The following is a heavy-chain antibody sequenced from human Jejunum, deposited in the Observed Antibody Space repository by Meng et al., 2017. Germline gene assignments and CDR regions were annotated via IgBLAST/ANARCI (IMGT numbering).Heavy chain of an antibody. Sequence: GGSLRLSCAASGFSFSAYWMSWVRQAPGKGLEWLADIRKDGSKKYYVDSVKGRFTISRDNTRNSLYLQMDSLRAEDTGVYYCARDHGVSDTNNWDFDLWGRGTLVTVSS. CDR2: IRKDGSKK. CDR3: ARDHGVSDTNNWDFDL. V-gene: IGHV3-7*01. J-gene: IGHJ2*01. CDR1: GFSFSAYW. D-gene: IGHD2-8*01.